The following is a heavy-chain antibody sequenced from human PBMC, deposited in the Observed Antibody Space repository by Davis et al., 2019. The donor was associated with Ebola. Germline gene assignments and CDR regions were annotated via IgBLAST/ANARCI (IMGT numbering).Heavy chain of an antibody. J-gene: IGHJ4*02. D-gene: IGHD6-13*01. Sequence: GESLKISCAASGFTFSSYWMSWVRQAPGKGLEWVSSISSSSSYIYYADSVKGRFTISRDNAKNSLYLQMNSLRAEDTAVYYCAREVAAVFYDYWGQGTLVTVSS. CDR1: GFTFSSYW. V-gene: IGHV3-21*01. CDR3: AREVAAVFYDY. CDR2: ISSSSSYI.